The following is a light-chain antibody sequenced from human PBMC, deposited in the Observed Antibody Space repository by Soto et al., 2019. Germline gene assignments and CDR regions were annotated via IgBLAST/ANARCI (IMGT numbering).Light chain of an antibody. CDR1: QSLSNTF. Sequence: NVLTQSPGTLSLSPGERATLSCRASQSLSNTFLSWYQQKPGQAPRLLIYGVFSRATGIPDRFSGSGSGTDFNLTISRLEPEDFAVYYCHQYGSSPRTFGQGTKVDIK. J-gene: IGKJ1*01. V-gene: IGKV3-20*01. CDR2: GVF. CDR3: HQYGSSPRT.